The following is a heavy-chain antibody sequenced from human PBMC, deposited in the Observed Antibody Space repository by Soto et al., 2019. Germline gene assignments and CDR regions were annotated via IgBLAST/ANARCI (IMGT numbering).Heavy chain of an antibody. Sequence: QVQLIHSGAEVRKPGASVKVSCKASGDSFTNYYFHWVRQAPGQSLEWMGIINSSGGSPTYAQKFLGRVTMTRDTSTSTLYMELSSLKSEDTAVYYCAGERNYDFWSGYSSYGMDVWGQGTTVSVSS. V-gene: IGHV1-46*01. CDR2: INSSGGSP. CDR1: GDSFTNYY. D-gene: IGHD3-3*01. CDR3: AGERNYDFWSGYSSYGMDV. J-gene: IGHJ6*02.